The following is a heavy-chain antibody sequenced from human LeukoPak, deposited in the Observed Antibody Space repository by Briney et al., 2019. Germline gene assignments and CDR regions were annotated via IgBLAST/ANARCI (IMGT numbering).Heavy chain of an antibody. V-gene: IGHV4-31*03. CDR1: GGSISSGGYY. J-gene: IGHJ4*02. CDR3: ARGSYYYDSSGTIGGGFDY. Sequence: PSQTLSLTCTVSGGSISSGGYYWSWIRQHPGKGLEWIGYIYYSGGTYYNPSLKSRVTISVDTSKNQFSLKLSSVTAADTAVYYCARGSYYYDSSGTIGGGFDYWGQGTLVTVSS. D-gene: IGHD3-22*01. CDR2: IYYSGGT.